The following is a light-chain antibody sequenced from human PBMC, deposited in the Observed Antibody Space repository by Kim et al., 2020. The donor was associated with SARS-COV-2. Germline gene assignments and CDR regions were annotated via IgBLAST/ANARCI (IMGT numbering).Light chain of an antibody. Sequence: DMQMTQSPSSLSASVGDRVTITCRATQGMSNYVAWYQQKVGKPPKLLIYDKSTLQSGVPSRFSGSRSGPDFSLTITSLQPEDVATYYCQRYDSAPWTFGQGTKVEIK. J-gene: IGKJ1*01. CDR2: DKS. CDR3: QRYDSAPWT. V-gene: IGKV1-27*01. CDR1: QGMSNY.